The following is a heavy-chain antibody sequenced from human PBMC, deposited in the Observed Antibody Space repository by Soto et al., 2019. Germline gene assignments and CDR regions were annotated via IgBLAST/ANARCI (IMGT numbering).Heavy chain of an antibody. V-gene: IGHV1-46*01. CDR2: INPSGGNT. CDR3: ARDRDSSGCLDAFDI. J-gene: IGHJ3*02. Sequence: ASVKVSCKASGYTFTSYYMHWVRQAPGQGLEWMGIINPSGGNTSYAQKFQGRVTTTRDTSTSTVYMELSSLGSEDTAVYYCARDRDSSGCLDAFDIWGQGTMVTVSS. CDR1: GYTFTSYY. D-gene: IGHD6-19*01.